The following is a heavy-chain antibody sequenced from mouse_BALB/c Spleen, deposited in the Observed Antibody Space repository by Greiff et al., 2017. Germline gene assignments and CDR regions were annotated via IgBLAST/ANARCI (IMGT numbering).Heavy chain of an antibody. CDR1: GYTFTDYA. D-gene: IGHD2-1*01. V-gene: IGHV1S137*01. CDR3: ARRGNSHYFDY. J-gene: IGHJ2*01. Sequence: QVQLQQSGAELVRPGVSVKISCKGSGYTFTDYAMHWVKQSHAKSLEWIGVISTYYGDASYNQKFKGKATMTVDKSSSTAYKELARLTSEDSAIYYCARRGNSHYFDYWGQGTTLTVSS. CDR2: ISTYYGDA.